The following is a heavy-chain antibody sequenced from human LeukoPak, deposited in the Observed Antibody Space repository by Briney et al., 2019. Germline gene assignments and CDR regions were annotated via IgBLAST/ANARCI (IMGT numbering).Heavy chain of an antibody. CDR1: GYTFINYY. J-gene: IGHJ6*03. CDR3: ARDMYYYGSGKNYYMDV. D-gene: IGHD3-10*01. V-gene: IGHV1-46*01. Sequence: ASVKVSCKASGYTFINYYMHWVRQAPGQGLEWMGIINPTGSSTTNNAQKFQGRVTMTRDTSTSTVYMELSSLRSEDTAAYYCARDMYYYGSGKNYYMDVWGKGTTVTVSS. CDR2: INPTGSSTT.